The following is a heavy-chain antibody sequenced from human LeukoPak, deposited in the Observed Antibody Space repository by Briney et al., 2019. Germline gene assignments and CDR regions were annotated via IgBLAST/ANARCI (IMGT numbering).Heavy chain of an antibody. D-gene: IGHD3-9*01. J-gene: IGHJ6*02. Sequence: GRSLRLSCAVSGFTFDDYAMHWVRQAPGKGLEWVSGISWNSGSIGYADSVKGRFSISRDNAKNSLYLQMNSLRLEDTALYYCAKDRLRYFDWSNGMDVWGQGTTATVSS. CDR1: GFTFDDYA. V-gene: IGHV3-9*01. CDR3: AKDRLRYFDWSNGMDV. CDR2: ISWNSGSI.